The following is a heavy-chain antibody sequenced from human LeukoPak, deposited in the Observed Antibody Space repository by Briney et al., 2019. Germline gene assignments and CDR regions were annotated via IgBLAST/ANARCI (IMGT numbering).Heavy chain of an antibody. CDR1: GGSFSGYY. CDR3: ARFAALPFDY. D-gene: IGHD6-6*01. V-gene: IGHV4-34*01. CDR2: INHSGST. J-gene: IGHJ4*02. Sequence: SETLSLTCAVYGGSFSGYYWSWIRQPPGKGLEWIGEINHSGSTNYNPSLKSRVTISVDTSKNQFSLKLSSVTAADTAVYYCARFAALPFDYWGQGTLVTDSS.